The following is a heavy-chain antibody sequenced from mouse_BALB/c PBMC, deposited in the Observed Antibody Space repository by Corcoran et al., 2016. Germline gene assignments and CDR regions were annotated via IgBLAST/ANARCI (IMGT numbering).Heavy chain of an antibody. CDR3: ARYDYGAMDY. CDR2: IDPANGNT. CDR1: GFNIKDTY. V-gene: IGHV14-3*02. Sequence: EVQLQQSGAELVKPGASVKLSCTASGFNIKDTYMHWVKQRPEQGLEWIGRIDPANGNTKYDPKFQGKATITADTSSNTAYLQLSSLTSEDTAVYYGARYDYGAMDYWGQGTSVTVSS. D-gene: IGHD2-4*01. J-gene: IGHJ4*01.